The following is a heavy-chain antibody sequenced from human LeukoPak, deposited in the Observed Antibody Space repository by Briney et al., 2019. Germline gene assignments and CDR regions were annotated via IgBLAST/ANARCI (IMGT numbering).Heavy chain of an antibody. CDR2: IWYDGSNK. V-gene: IGHV3-33*01. CDR3: ARDRGVVRSFDP. J-gene: IGHJ5*02. Sequence: GSLRLSCAASGFTFSSYGMHWVRQAPGKGLEWVAVIWYDGSNKYYADSVKGRFTISRDNAKNTLYLQMNSLRAEDTAVYYCARDRGVVRSFDPWGQGTLVTVSS. CDR1: GFTFSSYG. D-gene: IGHD3-10*01.